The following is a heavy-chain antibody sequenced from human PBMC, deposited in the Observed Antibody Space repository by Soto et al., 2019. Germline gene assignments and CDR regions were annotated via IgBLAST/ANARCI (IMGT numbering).Heavy chain of an antibody. CDR3: ARDFSGTYYAY. J-gene: IGHJ4*01. D-gene: IGHD2-15*01. V-gene: IGHV4-59*01. CDR2: ISYSGST. CDR1: GASTTTCY. Sequence: PSETLSVTCTVSGASTTTCYRIWIRQPPGKGLEWIGYISYSGSTDYNPSLKSRVTISFDASKNQISLQVRSATAADAAVYYCARDFSGTYYAYSSHGTLVTVS.